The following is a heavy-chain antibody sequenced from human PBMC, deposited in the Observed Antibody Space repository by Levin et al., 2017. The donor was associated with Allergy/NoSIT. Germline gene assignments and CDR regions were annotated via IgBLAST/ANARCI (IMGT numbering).Heavy chain of an antibody. CDR2: INSDGSST. V-gene: IGHV3-74*01. CDR1: GFTFRSYW. D-gene: IGHD1-26*01. Sequence: LSLTCAASGFTFRSYWMHWVRQAPGKGLVWVSRINSDGSSTSYADSVKGRFTISRDNAKNTLYLQMNSLRAEDTAVYYCARCKYSGSYLRIDYWGQGTLVTVSS. J-gene: IGHJ4*02. CDR3: ARCKYSGSYLRIDY.